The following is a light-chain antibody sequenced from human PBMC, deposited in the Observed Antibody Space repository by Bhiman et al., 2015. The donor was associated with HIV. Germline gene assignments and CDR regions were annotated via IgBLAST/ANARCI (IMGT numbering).Light chain of an antibody. J-gene: IGLJ3*02. CDR3: QSYDANTHEGV. Sequence: NFMLTQPHSVSESPGKTVTFSCTGSNGSIASNYVQWYQQRPGSAPTTVIYEDNQRPSGVPDRFSGSIDSSSNSASLTISGLKTEDEGDYYCQSYDANTHEGVFGGGTKLTVL. CDR2: EDN. CDR1: NGSIASNY. V-gene: IGLV6-57*02.